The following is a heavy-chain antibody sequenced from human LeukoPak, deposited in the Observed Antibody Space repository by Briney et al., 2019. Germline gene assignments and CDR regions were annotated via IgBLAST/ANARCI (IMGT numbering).Heavy chain of an antibody. Sequence: GASVNVSCKASGGTFSSYAISWVRQAPGQGLEWMGIINPSGGSTSYAQKFQGRVTMTRDTSTSTVYMELSSLRSEDTAVYYCARDDREMANYYFDYWGQGTLVTVSS. J-gene: IGHJ4*02. CDR3: ARDDREMANYYFDY. CDR1: GGTFSSYA. CDR2: INPSGGST. D-gene: IGHD5-24*01. V-gene: IGHV1-46*01.